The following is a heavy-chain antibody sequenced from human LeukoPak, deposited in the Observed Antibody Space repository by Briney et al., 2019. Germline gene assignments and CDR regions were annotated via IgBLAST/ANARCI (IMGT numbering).Heavy chain of an antibody. V-gene: IGHV1-69*13. CDR3: AKSRGYSSSSAYFDY. CDR1: GGTFSSYA. Sequence: GASVKVSCKASGGTFSSYAISWVRQAPGQGLEWMGGIIPIFGTANYAQKFQGRVTITADESTSTAYMELSSLRSEDTAVYYCAKSRGYSSSSAYFDYWGQGTLVTVSS. J-gene: IGHJ4*02. CDR2: IIPIFGTA. D-gene: IGHD6-6*01.